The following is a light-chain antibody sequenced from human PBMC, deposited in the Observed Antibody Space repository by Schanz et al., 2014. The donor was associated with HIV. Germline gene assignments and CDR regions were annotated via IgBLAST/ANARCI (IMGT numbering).Light chain of an antibody. V-gene: IGLV1-44*01. CDR1: SSNIGSNT. J-gene: IGLJ2*01. CDR3: QSYDSSLSAVV. Sequence: QSVLTQPPSASGPPGQRVTISCSGSSSNIGSNTVNWYQHLPGTAPRLLIRNNDVRPSGVTDRFSGSKSGTSASLAISGLRADDEAHYYCQSYDSSLSAVVFGGGTKLTVL. CDR2: NND.